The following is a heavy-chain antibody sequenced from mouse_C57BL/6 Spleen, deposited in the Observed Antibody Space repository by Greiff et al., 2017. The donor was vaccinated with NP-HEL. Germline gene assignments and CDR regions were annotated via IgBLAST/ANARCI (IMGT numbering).Heavy chain of an antibody. CDR3: ARRGIYYDYDGGDY. D-gene: IGHD2-4*01. V-gene: IGHV1-55*01. J-gene: IGHJ2*01. CDR2: IYPGSGST. Sequence: QVQLQQPGAELVKPGASVKMSCKASGYTFTSYWITWVKQRPGQGLEWIGDIYPGSGSTNYNEKFKTKATLTVDTSSSTAYMQLSSLTSEDSAVYYCARRGIYYDYDGGDYWGQGTTLTVAS. CDR1: GYTFTSYW.